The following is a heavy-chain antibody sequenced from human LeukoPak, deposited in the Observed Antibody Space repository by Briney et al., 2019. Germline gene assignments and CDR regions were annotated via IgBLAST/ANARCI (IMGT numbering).Heavy chain of an antibody. CDR1: GGSISSTSYY. V-gene: IGHV4-39*07. CDR3: AREGTDAFDI. J-gene: IGHJ3*02. Sequence: PSETLSLTCTVSGGSISSTSYYWGWIRQPPGKGLEWIGTIDYSGSTYYNPSLGSRVTISVDTSKNQFSLKLSSVTAADTAVYYCAREGTDAFDIWGQGTMVTVSS. CDR2: IDYSGST.